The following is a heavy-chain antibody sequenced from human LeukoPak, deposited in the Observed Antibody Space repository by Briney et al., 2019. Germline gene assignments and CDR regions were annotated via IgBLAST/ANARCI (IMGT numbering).Heavy chain of an antibody. V-gene: IGHV1-18*01. Sequence: SVKVSCKASGYTFNSYGFSWVRQAPGQGLEWMGWISAYSGDTNFAQKFQGRVTMTTDTSTSTAFLELRSLKSDDTAVYYCARGAYCGGDCSSSDSFDIWGQGTMVTVSS. D-gene: IGHD2-21*02. CDR3: ARGAYCGGDCSSSDSFDI. CDR2: ISAYSGDT. CDR1: GYTFNSYG. J-gene: IGHJ3*02.